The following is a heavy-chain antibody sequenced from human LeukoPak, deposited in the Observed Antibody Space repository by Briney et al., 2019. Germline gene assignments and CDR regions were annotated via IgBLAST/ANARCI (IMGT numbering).Heavy chain of an antibody. D-gene: IGHD1-1*01. CDR3: PRLWSNWNEHKTDY. CDR2: IYYSGST. CDR1: GGSISSSSYY. Sequence: SETPSLTCTVSGGSISSSSYYWGGIRQPPGKGLEWIGSIYYSGSTYYNPSLKSRVTISVDTSKNQFSLKLSSVTAADTAVYYCPRLWSNWNEHKTDYWGQGTLVTVSS. J-gene: IGHJ4*02. V-gene: IGHV4-39*01.